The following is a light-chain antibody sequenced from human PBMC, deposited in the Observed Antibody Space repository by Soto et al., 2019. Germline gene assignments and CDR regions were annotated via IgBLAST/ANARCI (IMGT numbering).Light chain of an antibody. CDR3: QQYGTSPYT. Sequence: EIVLTQSPGTLSLSPGERATLSCRASQSVSSSYLAWYQQKPGQAPRLLIYGASSRAIDIPDRFSGRGSGTDSTLTITRLEPEDFAVYYCQQYGTSPYTFGQGTKLEIK. CDR1: QSVSSSY. CDR2: GAS. V-gene: IGKV3-20*01. J-gene: IGKJ2*01.